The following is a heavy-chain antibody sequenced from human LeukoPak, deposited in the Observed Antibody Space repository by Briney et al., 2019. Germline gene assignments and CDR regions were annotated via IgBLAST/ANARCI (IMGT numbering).Heavy chain of an antibody. V-gene: IGHV3-23*01. D-gene: IGHD6-19*01. CDR3: ARELSVSGPNDY. Sequence: PGGSLRLSCAASGYTFSSYAMSWVRQAPGKGLDWVSAISSTGGGTYYADSVKGRFTLSRDNSKNTVYLQMNTLRAEDTALYYCARELSVSGPNDYWGQGTLVTVSS. CDR2: ISSTGGGT. CDR1: GYTFSSYA. J-gene: IGHJ4*02.